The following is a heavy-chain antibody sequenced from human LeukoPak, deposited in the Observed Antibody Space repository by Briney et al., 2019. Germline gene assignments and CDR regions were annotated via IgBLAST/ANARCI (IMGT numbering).Heavy chain of an antibody. Sequence: GGSLRLSCAASGFTFSSYAMSWVRQAPGKGLEWVSAISGSGGSTYYADSVKGRFTISRDNSKNTLYLQMNSLRAEDTAVYYCAKVGARRYCSGGSCYFDDYYYGMDVWGQGTTVTVSS. D-gene: IGHD2-15*01. CDR1: GFTFSSYA. CDR2: ISGSGGST. J-gene: IGHJ6*02. CDR3: AKVGARRYCSGGSCYFDDYYYGMDV. V-gene: IGHV3-23*01.